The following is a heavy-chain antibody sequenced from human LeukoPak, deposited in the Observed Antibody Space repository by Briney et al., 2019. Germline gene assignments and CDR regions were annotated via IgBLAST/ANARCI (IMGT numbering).Heavy chain of an antibody. J-gene: IGHJ4*02. CDR2: ISSNGGSP. V-gene: IGHV3-64D*06. CDR1: GFTFSRYA. CDR3: VKDSSSGRYFDY. Sequence: GGSLRLSCSASGFTFSRYAMHWVRQAPGKGLEYVSAISSNGGSPYYADSAKGRFTISRDNSRNKLHLQMSSLRVEDTAVYYCVKDSSSGRYFDYWGQGTLVTVSS. D-gene: IGHD3-10*01.